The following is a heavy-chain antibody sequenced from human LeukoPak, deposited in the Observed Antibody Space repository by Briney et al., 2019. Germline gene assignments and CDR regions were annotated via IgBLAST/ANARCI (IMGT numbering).Heavy chain of an antibody. CDR3: ARDKSPTFDWSPIGDAFDI. CDR1: GYTFTSYG. D-gene: IGHD3-9*01. Sequence: GASVKVSCKATGYTFTSYGINWVRQAPGQGLEWMGWINAYNGNTNYGQNFQGRVTMTTDTSTSTAYMEPRSLRSDDTAVYYCARDKSPTFDWSPIGDAFDIWGQGTMVTVSS. J-gene: IGHJ3*02. V-gene: IGHV1-18*01. CDR2: INAYNGNT.